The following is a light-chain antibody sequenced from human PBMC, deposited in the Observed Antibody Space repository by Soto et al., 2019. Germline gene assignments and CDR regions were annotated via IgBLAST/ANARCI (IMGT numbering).Light chain of an antibody. CDR2: GNS. V-gene: IGLV1-40*01. J-gene: IGLJ3*02. CDR1: SSNIGAGYD. CDR3: RPYEISRGVWV. Sequence: QAVVTQPPSVSGAPGQRVTISCTGSSSNIGAGYDVHWYQQLPGTAPKLLIYGNSNRPSGVPDRFSGSKSGTSASLAITGLRAEDEADYSSRPYEISRGVWVFGGGTKLPVL.